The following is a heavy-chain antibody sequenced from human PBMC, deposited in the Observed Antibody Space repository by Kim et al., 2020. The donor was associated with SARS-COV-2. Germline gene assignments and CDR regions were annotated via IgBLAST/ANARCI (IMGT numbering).Heavy chain of an antibody. CDR1: GFTFSIYA. J-gene: IGHJ4*02. CDR2: FSGSGGDT. D-gene: IGHD4-17*01. CDR3: AKSPTMTTLYAALDY. Sequence: GGSLRLSCAASGFTFSIYAMSWVRQAPGKGLEWVSAFSGSGGDTYYADSVKGRFTISRDNSKNILYLQMNSLRAEDTAGYYCAKSPTMTTLYAALDYWGQGTLVTVSS. V-gene: IGHV3-23*01.